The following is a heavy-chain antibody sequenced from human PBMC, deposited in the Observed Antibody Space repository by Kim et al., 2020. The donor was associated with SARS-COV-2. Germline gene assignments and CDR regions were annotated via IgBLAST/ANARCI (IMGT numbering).Heavy chain of an antibody. CDR1: GFTFSSYG. CDR3: AKDQVDDSGSYGVSYFDY. J-gene: IGHJ4*02. V-gene: IGHV3-30*18. D-gene: IGHD1-26*01. CDR2: ISYDGSNK. Sequence: GGSLRLSCAASGFTFSSYGMHWVRQAPGKGLEWVAVISYDGSNKYYADSVKGRFTISRDNSKNTLYLQMNSLRAEDTAVYYCAKDQVDDSGSYGVSYFDYWGQGTLVTVSS.